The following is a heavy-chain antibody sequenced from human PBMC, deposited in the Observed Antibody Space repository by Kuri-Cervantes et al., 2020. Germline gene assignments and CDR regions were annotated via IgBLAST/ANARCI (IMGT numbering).Heavy chain of an antibody. CDR3: TCKGGYDSDAFDI. J-gene: IGHJ3*02. Sequence: GGSLRLSCKGSGYSFTSHWIGWVRQTPGKGLEWMGIIYPDDSNIRYSPSFQGQVTMSADKSISTAYLQWSSLKASDTAMYYCTCKGGYDSDAFDIWGQGTMVTVSS. V-gene: IGHV5-51*01. D-gene: IGHD5-12*01. CDR2: IYPDDSNI. CDR1: GYSFTSHW.